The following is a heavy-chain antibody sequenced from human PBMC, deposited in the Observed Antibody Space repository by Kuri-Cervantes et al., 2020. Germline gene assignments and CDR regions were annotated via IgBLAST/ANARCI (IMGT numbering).Heavy chain of an antibody. CDR2: INSDGSST. V-gene: IGHV3-74*01. Sequence: GESLKISCAASGFTFSSYWMHWVRQAPGKGLVWVSRINSDGSSTSYADSVKGRFTISRDNAKNTLYLQMNSLRAEDTAVYYCARGGLSEPNWYFDLWGRGTLVTVSS. CDR3: ARGGLSEPNWYFDL. CDR1: GFTFSSYW. J-gene: IGHJ2*01. D-gene: IGHD1-14*01.